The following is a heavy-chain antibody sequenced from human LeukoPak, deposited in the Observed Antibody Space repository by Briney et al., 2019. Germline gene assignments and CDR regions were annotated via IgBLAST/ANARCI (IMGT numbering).Heavy chain of an antibody. D-gene: IGHD6-13*01. Sequence: GASVKVSCTASGYTLTSYGINWVRQAPGQGPEWMGWISAYNGNTKYAQNLQGRVTMTTDTSTSTAYMELRSLRSDDTAVYYCTRDLPYSSSWESIDYWGQGTLVTVSS. CDR2: ISAYNGNT. CDR1: GYTLTSYG. V-gene: IGHV1-18*01. CDR3: TRDLPYSSSWESIDY. J-gene: IGHJ4*02.